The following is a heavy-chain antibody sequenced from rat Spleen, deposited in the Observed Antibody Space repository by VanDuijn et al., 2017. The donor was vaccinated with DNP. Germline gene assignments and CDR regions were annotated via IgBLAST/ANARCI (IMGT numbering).Heavy chain of an antibody. V-gene: IGHV6-6*01. J-gene: IGHJ4*01. CDR3: AWRTTVGAMDA. D-gene: IGHD1-1*01. CDR2: IKAKSNNYAT. CDR1: GFTFSTAW. Sequence: EVQVLESGGGLVQPGNSLKLSCATSGFTFSTAWMYWYRQFPEKRLEWVARIKAKSNNYATDYTESVKGRFTISRDDSKSSIYLQMNNLKEEDTAIYYCAWRTTVGAMDAWGQGTSVTVSS.